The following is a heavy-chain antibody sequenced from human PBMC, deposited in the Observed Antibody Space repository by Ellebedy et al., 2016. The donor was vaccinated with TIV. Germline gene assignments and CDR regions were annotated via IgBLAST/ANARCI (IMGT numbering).Heavy chain of an antibody. Sequence: GESLKISCAASGFTFSEYDMDWVRQAQGKGLEWVGRAERKAYNYNTKYAASVKGRFTISRDDSRNSMYLQMNSLQTEETAVYFCARDYWGSYEFWGQGTLVTVSS. J-gene: IGHJ4*02. V-gene: IGHV3-72*01. CDR2: AERKAYNYNT. CDR3: ARDYWGSYEF. D-gene: IGHD3-16*01. CDR1: GFTFSEYD.